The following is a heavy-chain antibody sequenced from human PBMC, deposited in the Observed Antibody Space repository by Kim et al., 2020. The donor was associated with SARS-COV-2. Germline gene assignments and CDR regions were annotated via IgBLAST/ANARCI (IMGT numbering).Heavy chain of an antibody. CDR2: I. CDR3: ARDGESGTTSFDY. Sequence: IYYADSVKGRFTVSRDNADNSVFLQMNSLRDEDTAVYCARDGESGTTSFDYWGQGTHVTVSS. V-gene: IGHV3-48*02. D-gene: IGHD1-1*01. J-gene: IGHJ4*02.